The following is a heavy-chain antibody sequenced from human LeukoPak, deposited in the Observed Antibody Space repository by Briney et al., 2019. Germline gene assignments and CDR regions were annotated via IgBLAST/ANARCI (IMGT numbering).Heavy chain of an antibody. J-gene: IGHJ5*02. CDR3: AIFDFLFGEIDNWFDP. V-gene: IGHV5-51*01. CDR2: IYPGDSDT. CDR1: GYSFTSYW. Sequence: GESLKISCKGSGYSFTSYWIGWVRQIPGKGLEWMGVIYPGDSDTRYSPSFQGQVTISADKSISTAYLQWSSLKASDTAMYYCAIFDFLFGEIDNWFDPWGQGTLVTVSS. D-gene: IGHD3-3*01.